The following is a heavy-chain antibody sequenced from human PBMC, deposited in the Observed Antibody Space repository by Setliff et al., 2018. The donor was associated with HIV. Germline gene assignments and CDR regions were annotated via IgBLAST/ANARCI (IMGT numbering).Heavy chain of an antibody. J-gene: IGHJ6*03. Sequence: RASVKVSCKASGYIFTTYYMHWVRQAPGQGLEWMGIINPSGGSTTYAQKFQGRVTLTGDTSTSTVYMELSSLTSEDTAVYFCARAGYSSNWYDYYYYMDVWAKGTTVTAP. V-gene: IGHV1-46*01. CDR1: GYIFTTYY. CDR2: INPSGGST. D-gene: IGHD6-13*01. CDR3: ARAGYSSNWYDYYYYMDV.